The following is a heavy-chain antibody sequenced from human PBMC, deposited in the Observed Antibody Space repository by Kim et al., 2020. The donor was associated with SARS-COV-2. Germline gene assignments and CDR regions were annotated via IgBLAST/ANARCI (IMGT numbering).Heavy chain of an antibody. J-gene: IGHJ3*02. Sequence: SYAQKFQGRVTMTSETSTSTVYMELSSLRSEDTAVYYCARENPPHDAFDIWGQGTMVTVSS. V-gene: IGHV1-46*01. CDR3: ARENPPHDAFDI.